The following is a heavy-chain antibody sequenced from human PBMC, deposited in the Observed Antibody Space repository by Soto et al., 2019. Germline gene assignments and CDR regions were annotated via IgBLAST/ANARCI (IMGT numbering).Heavy chain of an antibody. CDR2: ISYDGSNK. J-gene: IGHJ4*02. D-gene: IGHD6-6*01. CDR3: VRDLAARHSPQGTFDY. CDR1: GFTFSSYA. Sequence: GGSLRLSCAASGFTFSSYAMHWVRQAPGKGLEWVAVISYDGSNKYYADSVKGRFTISRDNSKNTLYLQMNSLGAEDTAVYYCVRDLAARHSPQGTFDYWGQGTLVTSPQ. V-gene: IGHV3-30-3*01.